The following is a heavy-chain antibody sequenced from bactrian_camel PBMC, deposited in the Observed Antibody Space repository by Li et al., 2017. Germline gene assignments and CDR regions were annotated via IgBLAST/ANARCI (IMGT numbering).Heavy chain of an antibody. CDR3: KAVPRVWSVRSCLSS. CDR2: IAIGGEST. V-gene: IGHV3S53*01. J-gene: IGHJ6*01. CDR1: DYPWGMNC. D-gene: IGHD3*01. Sequence: VQLVESGGGSVQAGGSLRLSCVASDYPWGMNCMGWFRQPPGKEREGVAAIAIGGESTFIGDSVKGRFTISQDFAKHTVYLQMNSLKPEDTAMYYCKAVPRVWSVRSCLSSWGQGTQVTV.